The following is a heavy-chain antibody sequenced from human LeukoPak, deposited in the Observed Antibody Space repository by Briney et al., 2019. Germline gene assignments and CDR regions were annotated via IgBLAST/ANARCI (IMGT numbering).Heavy chain of an antibody. Sequence: PGKSLRLSCAASGFTFFSYGMHWVRQAPGKGLEWVAVISYGGSNKYYADSVKGRFTISRDNSKNTLYLEMISLRIEDTAVYYCAKGPVSGSRSPLDYWGQGTLVTVSS. CDR2: ISYGGSNK. CDR1: GFTFFSYG. CDR3: AKGPVSGSRSPLDY. J-gene: IGHJ4*02. D-gene: IGHD1-26*01. V-gene: IGHV3-30*18.